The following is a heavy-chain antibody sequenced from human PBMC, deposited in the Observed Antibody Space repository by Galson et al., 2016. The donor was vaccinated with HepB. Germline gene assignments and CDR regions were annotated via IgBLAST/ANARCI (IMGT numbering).Heavy chain of an antibody. CDR1: GFSFNTYT. D-gene: IGHD3-16*02. J-gene: IGHJ3*02. CDR3: AINLNVITSVGVIVTDAFDI. V-gene: IGHV3-21*01. CDR2: ISSRSKHM. Sequence: SLRLSCAASGFSFNTYTMNWVRQAPGKGLEWVSSISSRSKHMYYADSLKGRFTISRDNTKNSLFLLMNSLRAEDTAVYYCAINLNVITSVGVIVTDAFDIWGQGTMVTVSS.